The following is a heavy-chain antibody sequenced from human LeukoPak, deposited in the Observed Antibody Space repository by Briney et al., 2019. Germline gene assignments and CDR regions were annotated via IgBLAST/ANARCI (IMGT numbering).Heavy chain of an antibody. J-gene: IGHJ5*02. CDR3: ARDHRPSTGFWFDP. D-gene: IGHD3-10*01. V-gene: IGHV3-7*01. CDR1: GFTFSSYW. CDR2: IKQDGSEK. Sequence: GGSLRLSCAASGFTFSSYWMSWVRQAPGKGLEWVANIKQDGSEKYYVDSVKGRFTISRDNAKNSLYLQMNSLRAEDTAVYYCARDHRPSTGFWFDPWGQGTLVTVSS.